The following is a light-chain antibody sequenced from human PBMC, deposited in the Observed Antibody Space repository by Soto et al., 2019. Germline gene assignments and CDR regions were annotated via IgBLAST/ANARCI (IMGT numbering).Light chain of an antibody. V-gene: IGKV4-1*01. J-gene: IGKJ2*01. CDR3: QQYYSTPYT. Sequence: DIVMTQSPDSLAVSLGERATINCKSSQSVLYSSTNKKYLAWYQQKPGQPPKLLIYWASTRASGVPDRFSGRGSGTDFTITISSLQAEDVAVYSCQQYYSTPYTFGQGTKLEIK. CDR2: WAS. CDR1: QSVLYSSTNKKY.